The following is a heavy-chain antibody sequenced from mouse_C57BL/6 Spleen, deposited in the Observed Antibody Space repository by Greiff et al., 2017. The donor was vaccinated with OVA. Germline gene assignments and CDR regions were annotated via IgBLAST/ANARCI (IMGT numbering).Heavy chain of an antibody. CDR2: IHPSDSDT. D-gene: IGHD2-3*01. J-gene: IGHJ4*01. CDR3: AIEDDGYSLYAMDY. V-gene: IGHV1-74*01. CDR1: GYTFTSYW. Sequence: VQLQQPGAELVKPGASVKVSCKASGYTFTSYWMHWVKQRPGQGLEWIGRIHPSDSDTNYNQKFKGKATLTVDKSSSTAYMQLSSLTSEDSAVYYWAIEDDGYSLYAMDYWGQGTSVTVSS.